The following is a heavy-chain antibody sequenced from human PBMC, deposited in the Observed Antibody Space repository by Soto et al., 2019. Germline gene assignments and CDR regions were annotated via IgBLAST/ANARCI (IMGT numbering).Heavy chain of an antibody. V-gene: IGHV1-2*02. Sequence: ASVKVSCKASGYTFTGYYMHCVRQAPGQGLEWMGWINPNSGGTNYAQKFQGRVTMTRDTSISTAYMELSRLRSDDTAVYYCARWASSTSLMRTYYFDYWGQGTLVTVSS. J-gene: IGHJ4*02. D-gene: IGHD2-2*01. CDR1: GYTFTGYY. CDR3: ARWASSTSLMRTYYFDY. CDR2: INPNSGGT.